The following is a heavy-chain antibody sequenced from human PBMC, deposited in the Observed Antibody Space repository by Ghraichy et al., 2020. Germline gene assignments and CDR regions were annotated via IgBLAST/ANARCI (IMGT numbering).Heavy chain of an antibody. Sequence: EWVSYISSSGSTIYYADSGKGRFTISRDNAKNSLYLQMNSLRAEDTAVYYCATDLGSDHYAFDIWCQGT. CDR3: ATDLGSDHYAFDI. D-gene: IGHD7-27*01. CDR2: ISSSGSTI. J-gene: IGHJ3*02. V-gene: IGHV3-48*03.